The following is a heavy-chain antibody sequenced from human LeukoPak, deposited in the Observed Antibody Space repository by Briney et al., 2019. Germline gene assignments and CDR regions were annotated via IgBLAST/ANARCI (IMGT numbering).Heavy chain of an antibody. Sequence: GGSLRLSCAASGFTISSNYMSWVRQAPGKGLEWVSIIYSGGNTDYTDSVKGRFTISRDNSKNTLYLQMNSLRAEDTAVYYCARTFRSDYWGQGALVTVSS. CDR3: ARTFRSDY. J-gene: IGHJ4*02. CDR2: IYSGGNT. D-gene: IGHD1-14*01. CDR1: GFTISSNY. V-gene: IGHV3-53*01.